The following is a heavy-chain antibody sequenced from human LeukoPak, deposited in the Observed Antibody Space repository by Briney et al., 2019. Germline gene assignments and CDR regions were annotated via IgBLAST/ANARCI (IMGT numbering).Heavy chain of an antibody. D-gene: IGHD1-1*01. V-gene: IGHV1-69*05. J-gene: IGHJ5*02. CDR3: ARTRRSAGGYNWNEGSWFDP. CDR1: GATFSSYA. CDR2: IIPIFGTA. Sequence: SVKVSCKASGATFSSYAISWVRQAPGQGLEWMGGIIPIFGTANYAQKFQGRVTITTDESTSTAYMELSSLRSEDTAVYYCARTRRSAGGYNWNEGSWFDPWGQGTLVTVSS.